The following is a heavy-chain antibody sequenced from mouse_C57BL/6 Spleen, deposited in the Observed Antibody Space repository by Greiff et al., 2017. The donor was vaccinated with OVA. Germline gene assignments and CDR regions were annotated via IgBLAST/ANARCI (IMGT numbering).Heavy chain of an antibody. CDR2: IDPSDSYT. V-gene: IGHV1-50*01. D-gene: IGHD2-5*01. CDR1: GYTFTSYW. CDR3: ASSNNYYAMDY. J-gene: IGHJ4*01. Sequence: QVQLQQPGAELVKPGASVKLSCKASGYTFTSYWMQWVKQRPGQGLEWIGEIDPSDSYTNYNQKFKGKATLTVDTSSSTVYMQLSSLTSEDSAVYYCASSNNYYAMDYWGQGTSVTVSS.